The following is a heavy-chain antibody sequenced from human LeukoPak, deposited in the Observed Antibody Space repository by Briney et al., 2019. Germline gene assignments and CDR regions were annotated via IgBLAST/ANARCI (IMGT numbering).Heavy chain of an antibody. Sequence: GGSLRLSCAASGFTFSSYWMSWVRQAPGKGLEWVANIKQDGSEKYYVGSVKGRFTISRDNAKNSLYLQMNSLRAADTAVYYCARGKGTSYLSSFDYWGQGTLVTVSS. CDR2: IKQDGSEK. J-gene: IGHJ4*02. D-gene: IGHD6-6*01. V-gene: IGHV3-7*01. CDR3: ARGKGTSYLSSFDY. CDR1: GFTFSSYW.